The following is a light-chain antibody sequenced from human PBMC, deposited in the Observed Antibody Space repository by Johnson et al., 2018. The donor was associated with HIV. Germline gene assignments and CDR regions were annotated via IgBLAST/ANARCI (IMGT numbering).Light chain of an antibody. CDR1: SSNIGNNY. CDR2: ENN. J-gene: IGLJ1*01. Sequence: QSVLTQPPSVSAAPGQKVTISCSGSSSNIGNNYVSWYQQLPGTAPKLLIFENNKRTSGIPDRFSGSKSGTSATLGITGLQTGDEADYYCGTLDNSLTAGVFGSGTKVTVL. CDR3: GTLDNSLTAGV. V-gene: IGLV1-51*02.